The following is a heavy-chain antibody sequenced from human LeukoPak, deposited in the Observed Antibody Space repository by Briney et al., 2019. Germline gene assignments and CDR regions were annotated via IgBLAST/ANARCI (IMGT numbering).Heavy chain of an antibody. D-gene: IGHD3-22*01. J-gene: IGHJ3*01. V-gene: IGHV3-7*01. CDR2: IKQAGSDK. CDR3: ARDVIIGGSYSTAFDL. Sequence: GGSLRLSCAASGFTLSSYWMTCVPQAPGKGLEWVTNIKQAGSDKYYVDSVKGRFTISRDTAKNSLYLQMNSLRAEDTAVYYCARDVIIGGSYSTAFDLWGQGTMVTVSS. CDR1: GFTLSSYW.